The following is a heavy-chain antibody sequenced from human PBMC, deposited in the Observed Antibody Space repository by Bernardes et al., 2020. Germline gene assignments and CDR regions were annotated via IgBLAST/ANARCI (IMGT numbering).Heavy chain of an antibody. CDR2: IYYSGST. J-gene: IGHJ4*02. V-gene: IGHV4-59*08. D-gene: IGHD3-10*01. Sequence: SETLSLTCTVSGASISSYYWSWIRQPPGKGLEWIGFIYYSGSTNYNPSLKSRVTISVDTSKNQFSLKLNSVTAADTAVYYCARRTYGSGSYYIFDYWGQG. CDR1: GASISSYY. CDR3: ARRTYGSGSYYIFDY.